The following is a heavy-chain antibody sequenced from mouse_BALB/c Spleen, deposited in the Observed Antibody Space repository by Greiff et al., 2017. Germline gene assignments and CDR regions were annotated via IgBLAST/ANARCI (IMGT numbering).Heavy chain of an antibody. CDR3: ARASAEYYFDY. CDR1: GYAFSSYW. J-gene: IGHJ2*01. Sequence: SGAELVRPGSSVKISCKASGYAFSSYWMNWVKQRPGQGLEWIGQIYPGDGDTNYNGKFKGKATLTADKSSSTAYMQLSSLTSEDSAVYFCARASAEYYFDYWGQGTTLTVSS. CDR2: IYPGDGDT. V-gene: IGHV1-80*01.